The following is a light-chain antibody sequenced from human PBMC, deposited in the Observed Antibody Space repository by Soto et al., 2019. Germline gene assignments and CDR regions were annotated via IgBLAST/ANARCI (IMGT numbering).Light chain of an antibody. Sequence: DLQMTQSPSSLSASVGDRVTITCRASQSISNNLNWYQQKPGKAPKFLIYAASSLQSGVPSRFSGSGSGTDFTLTISNLQPEDSATYYCQQSYSTPPYTFGQGTKLEI. J-gene: IGKJ2*01. V-gene: IGKV1-39*01. CDR2: AAS. CDR1: QSISNN. CDR3: QQSYSTPPYT.